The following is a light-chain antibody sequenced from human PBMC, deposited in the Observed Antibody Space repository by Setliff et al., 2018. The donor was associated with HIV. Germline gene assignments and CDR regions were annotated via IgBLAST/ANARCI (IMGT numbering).Light chain of an antibody. V-gene: IGLV2-14*01. CDR1: SSDVGGYNY. Sequence: QSALTQPASVSGSPRQSITISCTGTSSDVGGYNYVSWYQQHPGKAPKLMIYEVSNRPSGVSNRFSGSKSGNTASLTISGLQAEDEADYYCSSYTSSGTYVFGTGTKVTVL. CDR3: SSYTSSGTYV. J-gene: IGLJ1*01. CDR2: EVS.